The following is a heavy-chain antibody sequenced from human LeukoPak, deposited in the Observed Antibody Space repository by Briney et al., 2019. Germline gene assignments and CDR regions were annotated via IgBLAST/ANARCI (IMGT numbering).Heavy chain of an antibody. Sequence: SETLSLTCTVSGGSISSSSYYWGWIRQPPGKGLEWIGSIYYSGSTYYNPSLKSRVTISVDTSKNQFSLKLSSVTAGDTAVYYCARQDTAMVSPFDYWGQGTLVTVSS. J-gene: IGHJ4*02. CDR2: IYYSGST. CDR1: GGSISSSSYY. V-gene: IGHV4-39*01. D-gene: IGHD5-18*01. CDR3: ARQDTAMVSPFDY.